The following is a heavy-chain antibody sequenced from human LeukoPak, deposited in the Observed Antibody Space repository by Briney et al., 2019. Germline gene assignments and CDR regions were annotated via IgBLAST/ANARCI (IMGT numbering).Heavy chain of an antibody. CDR3: TKGAYYYDSADYFDY. J-gene: IGHJ4*02. CDR1: GFTFSSYA. D-gene: IGHD3-22*01. V-gene: IGHV3-23*01. CDR2: LRGSGGNT. Sequence: PGGSLRLSCAASGFTFSSYAMSWVRQAPGKGLEWVSTLRGSGGNTYYADSVKGRVTISRDNSKNTLYLQMNNLRSEDTTVYHDTKGAYYYDSADYFDYWGQGTLVTVSS.